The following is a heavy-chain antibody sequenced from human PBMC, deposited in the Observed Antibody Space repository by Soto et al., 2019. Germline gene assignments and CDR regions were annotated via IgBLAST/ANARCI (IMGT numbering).Heavy chain of an antibody. J-gene: IGHJ5*02. D-gene: IGHD6-13*01. Sequence: ASVKVSCKASGYTFTSYAMHWVRQAPGQRLEWMGWINAGNGNTKYSQKFQGRVTITRDTSASTAYMELSSLRSEDTAVYYCARRMPGIAGFDWFDPWGQGTLVTVSS. CDR2: INAGNGNT. V-gene: IGHV1-3*01. CDR3: ARRMPGIAGFDWFDP. CDR1: GYTFTSYA.